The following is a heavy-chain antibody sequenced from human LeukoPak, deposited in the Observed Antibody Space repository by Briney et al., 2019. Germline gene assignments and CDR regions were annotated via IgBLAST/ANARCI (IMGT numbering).Heavy chain of an antibody. CDR3: ARVVVAAAPD. V-gene: IGHV3-21*01. D-gene: IGHD2-2*01. J-gene: IGHJ4*02. Sequence: GGSLRLSCAASGFTFSSYSMNWVRQAPGKRLEWVSSISRSNNYIYYTNSVKGRFTISRGNAKNSLYLQMNSLRAEDTAMYYCARVVVAAAPDWGQGTLVTVSS. CDR2: ISRSNNYI. CDR1: GFTFSSYS.